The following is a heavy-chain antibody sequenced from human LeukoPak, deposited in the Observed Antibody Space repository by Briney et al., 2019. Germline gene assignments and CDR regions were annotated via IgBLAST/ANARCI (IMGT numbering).Heavy chain of an antibody. CDR3: AGSTYDNWFDP. D-gene: IGHD2-8*01. V-gene: IGHV4-39*01. J-gene: IGHJ5*02. CDR1: GGSISSSSYY. CDR2: IYHSGSI. Sequence: SETLSLTCTVSGGSISSSSYYCGWIRQPPGKGLEWIGSIYHSGSIYYNPSLKSRVTLSVETSKNQFSLKLSSVTAADTAVYYCAGSTYDNWFDPWGQGTLVTVSS.